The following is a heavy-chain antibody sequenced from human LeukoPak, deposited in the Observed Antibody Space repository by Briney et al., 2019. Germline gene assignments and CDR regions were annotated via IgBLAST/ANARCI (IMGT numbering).Heavy chain of an antibody. J-gene: IGHJ4*02. Sequence: SETLSLTCTVSGGSISSYYWSWIRQPAGKGLEWIGRIYISGSTNYNPSLKSRVTMSVDTSKNQFSLKLSSVTAADTAVYYCARDGEWLTSSYYFDYWGQGTLVTVSS. CDR1: GGSISSYY. V-gene: IGHV4-4*07. CDR2: IYISGST. CDR3: ARDGEWLTSSYYFDY. D-gene: IGHD6-19*01.